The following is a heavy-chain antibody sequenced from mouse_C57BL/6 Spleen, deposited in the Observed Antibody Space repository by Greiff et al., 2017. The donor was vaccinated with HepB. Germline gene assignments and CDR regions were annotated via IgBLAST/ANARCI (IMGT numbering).Heavy chain of an antibody. CDR3: ARNRYGSSYGLDY. V-gene: IGHV5-17*01. CDR1: GFTFSDYG. J-gene: IGHJ3*01. CDR2: ISSGSSTI. D-gene: IGHD1-1*01. Sequence: DVHLVESGGGLVKPGGSLKLSCAASGFTFSDYGMHWVRQAPEKGLEWVAYISSGSSTIYYADTVKGRFTIFRDNAKNTLFLQMTSLRSEDTAMYYCARNRYGSSYGLDYWGQGTLVTVSA.